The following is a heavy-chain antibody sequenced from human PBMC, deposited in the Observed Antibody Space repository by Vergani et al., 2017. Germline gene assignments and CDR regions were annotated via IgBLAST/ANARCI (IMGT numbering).Heavy chain of an antibody. CDR2: ISSSSSYI. Sequence: EVQLVESGGGLVQPGGSLRLSCAASGFTFSSYEMNWVRQAPGKGLEWVSSISSSSSYIYYADSVKGRFTISRDNAKNSLYLQMNSLRAEDTAVYYCARESSSSWSDYYYYGMDVWGQGTTVTVSS. D-gene: IGHD6-13*01. CDR1: GFTFSSYE. J-gene: IGHJ6*02. V-gene: IGHV3-48*03. CDR3: ARESSSSWSDYYYYGMDV.